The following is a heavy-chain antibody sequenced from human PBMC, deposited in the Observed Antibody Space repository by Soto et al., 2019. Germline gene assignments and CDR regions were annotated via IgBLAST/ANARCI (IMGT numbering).Heavy chain of an antibody. J-gene: IGHJ5*02. V-gene: IGHV4-30-2*01. CDR1: VGSLTSGTYS. CDR2: IFPSGTT. D-gene: IGHD3-9*01. Sequence: PSETLSLTCAFSVGSLTSGTYSCNWMRQPPGKGLEWIGYIFPSGTTYYNPSLKSRVSISIDVSKNQFSLNLRSLTAADTAVYYCARGREFEAWGQGTLVIVSS. CDR3: ARGREFEA.